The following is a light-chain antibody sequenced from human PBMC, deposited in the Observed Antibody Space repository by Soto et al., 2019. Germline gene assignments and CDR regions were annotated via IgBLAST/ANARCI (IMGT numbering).Light chain of an antibody. J-gene: IGKJ1*01. CDR2: GAS. CDR3: QHYDTFSWT. Sequence: DIQMTQSPSTLSVSLGDRITITCRASEDIDTSLAWFQQRPGKAPKVLIAGASGLMNGVPSTFSGRGSGTEFALTISSVQPDDFATYFCQHYDTFSWTFGQGTKVDIK. V-gene: IGKV1-5*01. CDR1: EDIDTS.